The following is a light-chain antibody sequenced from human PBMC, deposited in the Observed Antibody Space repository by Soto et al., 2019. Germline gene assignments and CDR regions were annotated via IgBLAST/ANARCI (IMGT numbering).Light chain of an antibody. CDR2: GAS. CDR1: QSVGSN. Sequence: EIVMTQSPATLSVSPGERATLSCRASQSVGSNLAWYQQRPGQAPRLLIYGASTRATGVPARFSGSGSGTEFTLTISSLHSEDFGIYFCQQYNNWPPDMTFGQGTKVEIK. V-gene: IGKV3-15*01. CDR3: QQYNNWPPDMT. J-gene: IGKJ1*01.